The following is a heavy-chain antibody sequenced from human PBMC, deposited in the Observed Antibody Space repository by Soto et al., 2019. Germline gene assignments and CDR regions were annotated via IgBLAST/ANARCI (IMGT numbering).Heavy chain of an antibody. CDR2: ISAYNGNT. CDR3: ARGSYGSKYYYYYGMDV. V-gene: IGHV1-18*01. J-gene: IGHJ6*02. Sequence: PGQGLEWMGRISAYNGNTNYAQKLQGRVTMTTDTSTSTAYMELRSLRSDDTAVYYCARGSYGSKYYYYYGMDVWGQRTTVTVSS. D-gene: IGHD5-18*01.